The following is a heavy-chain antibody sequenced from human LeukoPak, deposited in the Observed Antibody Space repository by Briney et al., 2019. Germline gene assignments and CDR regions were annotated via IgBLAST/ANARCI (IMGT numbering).Heavy chain of an antibody. Sequence: PGGSLRLSCAASGFTVSSNYMSWVRQAPGKGLEWVSVIYSGGSTYYADSVKGRFTISRDNSKNTLYLQMNSLRAEDTAVYYCARDLQLTHYYYYMDVWGKGTTVTVSS. CDR3: ARDLQLTHYYYYMDV. J-gene: IGHJ6*03. D-gene: IGHD5-18*01. CDR1: GFTVSSNY. V-gene: IGHV3-53*05. CDR2: IYSGGST.